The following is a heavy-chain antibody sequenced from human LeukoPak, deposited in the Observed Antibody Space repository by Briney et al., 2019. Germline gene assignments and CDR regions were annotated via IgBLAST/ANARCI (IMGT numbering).Heavy chain of an antibody. D-gene: IGHD3-22*01. Sequence: SGGSLRLSCAASGFTFSSYSMNWVRQAPGKGLEWVSSISSSSSYIYYADSVKGRFTISRDNAKNSLYLQMNSLRAEDTAVYYCAREREDYYDSSGPGDYWGQGTLVTVSS. V-gene: IGHV3-21*01. CDR1: GFTFSSYS. CDR3: AREREDYYDSSGPGDY. CDR2: ISSSSSYI. J-gene: IGHJ4*02.